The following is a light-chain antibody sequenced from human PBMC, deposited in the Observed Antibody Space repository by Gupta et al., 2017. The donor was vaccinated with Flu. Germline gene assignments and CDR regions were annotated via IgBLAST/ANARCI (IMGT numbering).Light chain of an antibody. CDR3: QQYYSTPRT. Sequence: DIVMTQSPDSLAVSLGKRATINCKSSQSVLYSSNNKNYLSWYQLRPGQAPKLLIYWASTRESGVPDRFSGSGSGTDFSLTISSLQAEDVAVYYCQQYYSTPRTFGQGTKVEIK. CDR2: WAS. J-gene: IGKJ1*01. CDR1: QSVLYSSNNKNY. V-gene: IGKV4-1*01.